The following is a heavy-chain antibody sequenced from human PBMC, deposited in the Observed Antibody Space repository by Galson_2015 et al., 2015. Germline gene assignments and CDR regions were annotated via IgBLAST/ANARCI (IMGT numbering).Heavy chain of an antibody. Sequence: EALSLSCAFSCGSVSCSFYWGWIRHRPGQGREWIGNIYYSGSTNYNPSLKSRVTISVDTSKNQFSLKLSSVTAADTAVYYCGGSRSGYYYMYDYWGQGTLVTVSS. J-gene: IGHJ4*02. CDR3: GGSRSGYYYMYDY. V-gene: IGHV4-61*01. CDR2: IYYSGST. D-gene: IGHD3-22*01. CDR1: CGSVSCSFY.